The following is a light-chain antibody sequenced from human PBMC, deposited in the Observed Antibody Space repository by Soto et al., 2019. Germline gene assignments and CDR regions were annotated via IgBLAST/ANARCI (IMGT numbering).Light chain of an antibody. CDR3: SSYTSSGTHWV. CDR1: SSDIGTYNY. V-gene: IGLV2-14*01. CDR2: EVS. Sequence: QSALTQPASVSGSPGQSITISCTGSSSDIGTYNYLSWYQQHPGKAPKLMIYEVSDRPSGISNRFSGSKSGNTASLTISGLQAEDEADYYCSSYTSSGTHWVFGGGTTVTVL. J-gene: IGLJ3*02.